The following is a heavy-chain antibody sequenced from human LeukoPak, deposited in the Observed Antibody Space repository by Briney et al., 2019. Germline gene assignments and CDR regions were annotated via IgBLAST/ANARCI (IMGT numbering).Heavy chain of an antibody. CDR1: GFRFDDYG. CDR2: INWNGGST. Sequence: PGGSLRLSCAASGFRFDDYGMSWVRQAPGKGLEWVSGINWNGGSTGYADSVKGRFTISRDNAKNSLYLQMNSLRAEDTALYFCARGGSYDGNNWFDPWGQGTLVTVSS. J-gene: IGHJ5*02. CDR3: ARGGSYDGNNWFDP. D-gene: IGHD1-26*01. V-gene: IGHV3-20*04.